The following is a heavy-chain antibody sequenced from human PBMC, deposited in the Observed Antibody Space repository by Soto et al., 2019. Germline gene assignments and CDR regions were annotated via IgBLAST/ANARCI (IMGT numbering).Heavy chain of an antibody. Sequence: ASVKVSCKASGCTFSSYTISWVRQAPGQGLEWMGRIIPILGIANYAQKFQGRVTITADKSTSTAYMELSSLRSEDTAVYYCARGDYYDSSGFDYWGQGTLVTAPQ. CDR2: IIPILGIA. D-gene: IGHD3-22*01. V-gene: IGHV1-69*02. CDR3: ARGDYYDSSGFDY. J-gene: IGHJ4*02. CDR1: GCTFSSYT.